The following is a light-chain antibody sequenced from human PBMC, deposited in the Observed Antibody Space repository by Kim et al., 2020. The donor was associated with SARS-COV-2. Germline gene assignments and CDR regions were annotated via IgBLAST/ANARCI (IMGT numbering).Light chain of an antibody. J-gene: IGLJ2*01. CDR1: SSNIAVNY. CDR3: AAWDDSRSGYVI. V-gene: IGLV1-47*01. Sequence: QSVLTQPPSASGTPGQTVTISCSGTSSNIAVNYVYWYQHLPGTAPKLLIYRNDQRPSGVPDRFSGSKSGTSASLAISGLRSEDEADYYCAAWDDSRSGYVIFGGGTQLTVL. CDR2: RND.